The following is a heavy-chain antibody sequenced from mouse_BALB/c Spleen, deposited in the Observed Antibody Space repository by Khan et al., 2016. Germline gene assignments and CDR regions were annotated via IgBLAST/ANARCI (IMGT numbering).Heavy chain of an antibody. V-gene: IGHV1S137*01. CDR1: GYTFTDYA. CDR2: ISTYYGDA. D-gene: IGHD2-14*01. Sequence: QVQLKQSGAELVRPGVSVKISCKGSGYTFTDYALHWVKQSHAKSLEWIGIISTYYGDATYNQKFKDKATMTVDKSSGTTYMELARLTSEDSAIYYCARGTSALYYSLDYWGQGTSGTVSS. J-gene: IGHJ4*01. CDR3: ARGTSALYYSLDY.